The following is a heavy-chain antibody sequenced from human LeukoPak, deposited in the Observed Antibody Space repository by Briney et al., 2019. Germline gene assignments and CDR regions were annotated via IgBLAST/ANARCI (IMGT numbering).Heavy chain of an antibody. V-gene: IGHV3-11*04. J-gene: IGHJ4*02. Sequence: GGSLRLSCAASGFTFSDYYMSWIRQAPGKGLEWVSYISSSGSTIYYADSVKGRFTISRDNAKTSLYLQMNSLRAEDTAVYYCARAYGSGSYPIDYWGQGTLVTVSS. D-gene: IGHD3-10*01. CDR1: GFTFSDYY. CDR3: ARAYGSGSYPIDY. CDR2: ISSSGSTI.